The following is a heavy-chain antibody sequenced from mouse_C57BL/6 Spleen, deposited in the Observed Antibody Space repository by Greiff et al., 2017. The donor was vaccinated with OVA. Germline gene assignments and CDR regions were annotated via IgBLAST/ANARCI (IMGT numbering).Heavy chain of an antibody. CDR3: TRDGNYAYFDD. CDR2: IDPETGGT. D-gene: IGHD2-1*01. V-gene: IGHV1-15*01. CDR1: GYTFTDYE. J-gene: IGHJ2*01. Sequence: QVQLQQSGAELVRPGASVTLSCKASGYTFTDYEMHWVKQTPVHGLEWIGAIDPETGGTAYNQKFKGKAILTADKSSSTAYMELRSLTSEDSAVYYCTRDGNYAYFDDWGTGTTLTVSS.